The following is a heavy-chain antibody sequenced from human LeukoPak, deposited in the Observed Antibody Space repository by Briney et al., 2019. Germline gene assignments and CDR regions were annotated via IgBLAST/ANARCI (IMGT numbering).Heavy chain of an antibody. CDR3: AREGYDSSGYQGAFDI. J-gene: IGHJ3*02. CDR2: INHSGST. Sequence: SETLSLTCAVYGGSFSGYYWSWIRQPPGKGLEWIGEINHSGSTNYNLSLKSRVTISVDTSKNQFSLKLSSVTAADTAVYYCAREGYDSSGYQGAFDIWGQGTMVTVSS. D-gene: IGHD3-22*01. CDR1: GGSFSGYY. V-gene: IGHV4-34*01.